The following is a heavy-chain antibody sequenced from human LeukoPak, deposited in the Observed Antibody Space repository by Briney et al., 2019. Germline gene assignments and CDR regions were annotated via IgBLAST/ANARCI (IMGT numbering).Heavy chain of an antibody. CDR1: GGTFSSYA. CDR3: ARGGYYYDSSGYYYLGAFDI. V-gene: IGHV1-69*05. J-gene: IGHJ3*02. Sequence: SVKVSCKASGGTFSSYAISWVRQAPGQGLEWMGGIIPIFGTANYAQKFQGRVTITTDESTNTAYMELSSLRSEDTAVYYCARGGYYYDSSGYYYLGAFDIWGQGTMVTVSS. D-gene: IGHD3-22*01. CDR2: IIPIFGTA.